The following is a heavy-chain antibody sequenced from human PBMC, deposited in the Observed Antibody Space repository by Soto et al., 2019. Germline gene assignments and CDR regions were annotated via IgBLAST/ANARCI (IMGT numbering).Heavy chain of an antibody. V-gene: IGHV4-4*07. J-gene: IGHJ4*02. CDR3: ARASGTIGFFDY. Sequence: SETLSLTCTVSGGSISNYYWSWIRQPAGKGLEWIGRIYTNGGTNDNPSLKSRVSMSVDTSKNQFSLKLRSVTAADTAVYFCARASGTIGFFDYWGQGIPVTVSS. D-gene: IGHD1-1*01. CDR2: IYTNGGT. CDR1: GGSISNYY.